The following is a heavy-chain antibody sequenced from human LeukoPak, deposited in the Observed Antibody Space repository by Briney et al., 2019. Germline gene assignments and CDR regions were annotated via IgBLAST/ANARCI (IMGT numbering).Heavy chain of an antibody. CDR3: ARDDFSRISAFGVVSDAFDI. Sequence: GGSLRLSCAASGFTFNNYWMAWVRQAPGKGLEWVANIKQDGSEKYYVDSVKGRFTISRDNAKNSLYLQMNSLRAEDTAVFYCARDDFSRISAFGVVSDAFDIWGQGTLVTVSS. V-gene: IGHV3-7*01. CDR1: GFTFNNYW. D-gene: IGHD3-3*01. J-gene: IGHJ3*02. CDR2: IKQDGSEK.